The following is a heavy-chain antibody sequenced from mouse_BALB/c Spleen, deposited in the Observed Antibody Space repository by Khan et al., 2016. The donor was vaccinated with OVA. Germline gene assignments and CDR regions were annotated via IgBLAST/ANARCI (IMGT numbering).Heavy chain of an antibody. CDR3: APAGTGDYFDY. Sequence: EVQLQQSGAELVKPGASVKLSCTASGFNIKDTHMHWVKQRPEQGLEWIGRIDPANDNSKYDPRFQGKATITADTSSNTVYLHLSSLTSEDTAVYYCAPAGTGDYFDYWGQGTTLTVSS. CDR2: IDPANDNS. D-gene: IGHD4-1*01. CDR1: GFNIKDTH. J-gene: IGHJ2*01. V-gene: IGHV14-3*02.